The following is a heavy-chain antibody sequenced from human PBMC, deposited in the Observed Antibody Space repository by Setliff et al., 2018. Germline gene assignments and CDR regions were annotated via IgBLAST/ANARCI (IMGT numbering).Heavy chain of an antibody. CDR2: ISAYNGNT. CDR3: ARGPPDFVVVPAAAKFDY. CDR1: GYTFSSYG. D-gene: IGHD2-2*01. J-gene: IGHJ4*02. Sequence: ASVKVSCKTSGYTFSSYGISWVRQAPGQGLEWMGWISAYNGNTNYAQKFQGRVTMTTDTPTSTAYMELRSLRTDDTAVYYCARGPPDFVVVPAAAKFDYWGQGTLVTVSS. V-gene: IGHV1-18*01.